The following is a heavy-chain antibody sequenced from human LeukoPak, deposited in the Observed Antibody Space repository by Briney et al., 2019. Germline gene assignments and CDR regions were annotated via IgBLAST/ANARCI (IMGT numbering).Heavy chain of an antibody. Sequence: GGSLRLSCTASGFTFGDYAMSWVRQAPGKGLEWVSAISGSGGSTYYADSVKGRFTISRDNSKNTLYLQMNSLRAEDTAVYYRANFFGVVIPQLDYWGQGTLVTVSS. J-gene: IGHJ4*02. V-gene: IGHV3-23*01. CDR2: ISGSGGST. CDR1: GFTFGDYA. CDR3: ANFFGVVIPQLDY. D-gene: IGHD3-3*01.